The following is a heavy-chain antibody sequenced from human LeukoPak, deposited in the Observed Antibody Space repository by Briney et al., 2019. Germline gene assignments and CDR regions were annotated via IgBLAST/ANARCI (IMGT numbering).Heavy chain of an antibody. Sequence: GGSLRLSCAASGFTFSSYSMNWVRQAPRKGLEWVSYISSSSSTIYYADSVKGRFTISRDNAKNSLYLQMNSLRAEDTAVYYCARKPDILTGYYFDYWGQGTLVTVSS. J-gene: IGHJ4*02. V-gene: IGHV3-48*01. CDR3: ARKPDILTGYYFDY. CDR2: ISSSSSTI. CDR1: GFTFSSYS. D-gene: IGHD3-9*01.